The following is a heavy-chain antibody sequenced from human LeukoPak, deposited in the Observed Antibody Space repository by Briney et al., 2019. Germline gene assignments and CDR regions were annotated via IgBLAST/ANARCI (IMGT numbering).Heavy chain of an antibody. J-gene: IGHJ3*02. CDR1: GFTFSSYS. CDR2: ISSSSSYI. Sequence: PGGSLRLSCAASGFTFSSYSMNWVRQAPGKGLEWVSSISSSSSYIYYADSVKGRFTISRDNAKNSLYLQMNSLRAEDTAVYYCARDGYNWIKDAFDISGQGTMVTVSS. CDR3: ARDGYNWIKDAFDI. D-gene: IGHD1/OR15-1a*01. V-gene: IGHV3-21*01.